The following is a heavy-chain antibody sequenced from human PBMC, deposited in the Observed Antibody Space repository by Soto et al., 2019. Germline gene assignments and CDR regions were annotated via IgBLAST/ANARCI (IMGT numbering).Heavy chain of an antibody. CDR2: INAANGDT. D-gene: IGHD6-13*01. CDR1: GDTFTSYG. CDR3: VRRHVSATGIDWFDP. J-gene: IGHJ5*02. V-gene: IGHV1-3*01. Sequence: ASVKLSCKASGDTFTSYGIHWVRQAPGQRLEWMGWINAANGDTKYSPKFQGRVTITRDTSASTAYMELSSLRSEGTAVYYCVRRHVSATGIDWFDPWGQGTLVTVS.